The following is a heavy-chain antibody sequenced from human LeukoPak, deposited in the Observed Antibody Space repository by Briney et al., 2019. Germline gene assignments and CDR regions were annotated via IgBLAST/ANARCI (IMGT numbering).Heavy chain of an antibody. V-gene: IGHV3-48*04. CDR2: ISSSSSTI. CDR3: ATNVDIVATGGY. CDR1: GFTFSSYS. D-gene: IGHD5-12*01. J-gene: IGHJ4*02. Sequence: GGSLRLSCAASGFTFSSYSMNWVRQAPGRGLEWVSYISSSSSTIYYADSVKGRFTISRDNAKNSLYLQMNSLRAEDTAVYYCATNVDIVATGGYWGQGTLVTVSS.